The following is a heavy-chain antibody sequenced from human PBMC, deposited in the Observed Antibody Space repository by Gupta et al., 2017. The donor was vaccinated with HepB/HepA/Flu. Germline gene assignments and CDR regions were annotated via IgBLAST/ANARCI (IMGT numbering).Heavy chain of an antibody. J-gene: IGHJ4*02. D-gene: IGHD3-16*01. CDR1: GFTFRTYW. CDR2: IKPDGRGK. V-gene: IGHV3-7*01. Sequence: EVQLVESGGGLVQPGGSLRLSCAASGFTFRTYWMNWVRQTPEKGLEWVANIKPDGRGKAYVDSVKGRFTVSRDNAKNSLWLQMNSLTAEDTAVYYCAAWGVTNYWGQGTLVTVSS. CDR3: AAWGVTNY.